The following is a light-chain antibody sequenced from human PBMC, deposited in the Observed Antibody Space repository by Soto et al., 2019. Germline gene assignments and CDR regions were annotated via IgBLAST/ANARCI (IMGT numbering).Light chain of an antibody. CDR1: QSIRYY. V-gene: IGKV1-39*01. Sequence: DIQMTQSPSSLSASVGDRVTITCRASQSIRYYLNWYQQNPGKAPKLLIYAASSLQSGVPSRFSGSGSGTDFTLTISSLQPEDFATYYCQQSYSTPQNTFGQGTKLEIK. CDR3: QQSYSTPQNT. CDR2: AAS. J-gene: IGKJ2*01.